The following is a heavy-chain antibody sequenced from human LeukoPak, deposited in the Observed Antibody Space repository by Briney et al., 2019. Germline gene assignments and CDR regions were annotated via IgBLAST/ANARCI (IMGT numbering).Heavy chain of an antibody. CDR1: GFTFDDYA. D-gene: IGHD2-15*01. V-gene: IGHV3-9*01. CDR2: ISWNSGSI. J-gene: IGHJ6*02. Sequence: PGGSLRLSCAASGFTFDDYAMHWVRQAPGKGLEWVSGISWNSGSIGYADSVKGRFTISRDNAKNSLYLQMNSLRAEDTALYYCAKGVVVAASHSGMDVWGQGTTVTVSS. CDR3: AKGVVVAASHSGMDV.